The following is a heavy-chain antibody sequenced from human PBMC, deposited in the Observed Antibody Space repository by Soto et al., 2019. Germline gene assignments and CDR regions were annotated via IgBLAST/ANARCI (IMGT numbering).Heavy chain of an antibody. D-gene: IGHD6-6*01. CDR3: ARENIAARPPTYYYYYGMDV. J-gene: IGHJ6*02. V-gene: IGHV1-69*01. CDR2: IIPIFGTA. Sequence: QVQLMQSGAEVKKPGSSVKVSCKASGGTFSSYAISWVRQAPGQGLEWMGGIIPIFGTANYAQKFQGRVTITADESTSTAYMELSSLRSEDTAVYYCARENIAARPPTYYYYYGMDVWGQGTTVTVSS. CDR1: GGTFSSYA.